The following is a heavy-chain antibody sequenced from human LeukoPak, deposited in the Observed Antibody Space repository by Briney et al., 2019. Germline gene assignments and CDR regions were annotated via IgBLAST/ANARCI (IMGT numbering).Heavy chain of an antibody. CDR3: ATPATRYSLTDY. CDR1: GYNFLNYW. J-gene: IGHJ4*02. D-gene: IGHD3-9*01. Sequence: GESLKISCKGSGYNFLNYWIGWVRQMPGKGREWMGIIYPGDSDTRYSPSFQGQVTISADKSISTAYLQWSSLKASDTAMYYCATPATRYSLTDYWGQGTLVTVSS. CDR2: IYPGDSDT. V-gene: IGHV5-51*01.